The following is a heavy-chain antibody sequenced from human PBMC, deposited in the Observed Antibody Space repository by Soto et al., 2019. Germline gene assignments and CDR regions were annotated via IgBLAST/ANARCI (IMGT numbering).Heavy chain of an antibody. Sequence: SETLSLSCAVYGGSFSGYYWSWIRQPPGKGLEWIGEINHSGSTNYNPSLKSRVTISVDTSKNQFSLKLSSVTAADTAVYYCARDLATMVLGVTPNNWFDPWGQGTLVTVSS. CDR3: ARDLATMVLGVTPNNWFDP. V-gene: IGHV4-34*01. D-gene: IGHD3-10*01. J-gene: IGHJ5*02. CDR2: INHSGST. CDR1: GGSFSGYY.